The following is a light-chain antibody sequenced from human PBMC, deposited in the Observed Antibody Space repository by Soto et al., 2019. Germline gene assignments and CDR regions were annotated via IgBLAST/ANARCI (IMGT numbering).Light chain of an antibody. J-gene: IGLJ2*01. V-gene: IGLV2-14*01. CDR3: TSYASGSSPVV. Sequence: QSALTQRASVSGSPGQSITLSCTGTSSDIGGYDYASWYQRHPGKAPKLILYDVNNRPSGVSNRFSGSKSGNTASLTISGLQAEDEADYYCTSYASGSSPVVFGGGTKRTGL. CDR2: DVN. CDR1: SSDIGGYDY.